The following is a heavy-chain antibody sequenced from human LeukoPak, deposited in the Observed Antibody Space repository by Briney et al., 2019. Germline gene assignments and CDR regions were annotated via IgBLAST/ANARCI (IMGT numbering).Heavy chain of an antibody. J-gene: IGHJ5*02. CDR2: INPNSGGT. CDR1: GYTFTGYY. Sequence: ASVKVSCKASGYTFTGYYMHWVRQAPGQGLEWMGWINPNSGGTNYAQKFQGRVTMTRDTSISTAYMELSGLRSDDTAVYYCAKEYSSSSGDWFDPWGQGTLVTVSS. CDR3: AKEYSSSSGDWFDP. V-gene: IGHV1-2*02. D-gene: IGHD6-6*01.